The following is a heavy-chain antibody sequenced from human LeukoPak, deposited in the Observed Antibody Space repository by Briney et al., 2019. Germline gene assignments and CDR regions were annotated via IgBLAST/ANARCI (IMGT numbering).Heavy chain of an antibody. Sequence: GALRLSCAASGFTFSSYGMHWVRQAPGKGLEWVAFIRYDGSNKYYADSVKGRFTISRDNSKNTLYLQMNSLRAEDTAVYYCAKDQQWLDYFDYWGQGTLVTVSS. CDR2: IRYDGSNK. J-gene: IGHJ4*02. V-gene: IGHV3-30*02. CDR3: AKDQQWLDYFDY. CDR1: GFTFSSYG. D-gene: IGHD6-19*01.